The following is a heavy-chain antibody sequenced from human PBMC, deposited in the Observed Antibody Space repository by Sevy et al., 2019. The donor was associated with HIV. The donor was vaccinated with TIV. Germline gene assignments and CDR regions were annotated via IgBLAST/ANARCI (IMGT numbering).Heavy chain of an antibody. CDR3: VRQLGIGAFDV. D-gene: IGHD7-27*01. CDR2: IYAGGST. J-gene: IGHJ3*01. V-gene: IGHV3-53*01. Sequence: GGSLRLSCAASGLSVSRYYLSWVRQAPGKGLEWVSVIYAGGSTYYADSVKGRFTVSRDKAKNTLYYQMNSLRAEDTAVYYCVRQLGIGAFDVWGQGTMVTVSS. CDR1: GLSVSRYY.